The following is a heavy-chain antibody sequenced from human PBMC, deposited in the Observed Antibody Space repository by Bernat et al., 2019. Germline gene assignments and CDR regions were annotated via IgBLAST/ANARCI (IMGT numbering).Heavy chain of an antibody. D-gene: IGHD3-10*01. CDR3: ARPPQRYYCGSGSYYSRDY. V-gene: IGHV4-39*01. CDR2: IYYSGST. J-gene: IGHJ4*02. CDR1: GGSISSSSYY. Sequence: QLQLQESGPGLVKPSETLSLTCTVSGGSISSSSYYWGWIRQPPGKGLEWIGSIYYSGSTYYNPSLKSRVTISVDTSKNQFFLKLSSVTAADTAVYYCARPPQRYYCGSGSYYSRDYWGQGTLVTVSS.